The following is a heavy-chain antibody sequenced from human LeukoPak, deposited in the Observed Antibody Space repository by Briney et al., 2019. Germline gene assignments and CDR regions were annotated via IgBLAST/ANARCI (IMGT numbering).Heavy chain of an antibody. V-gene: IGHV4-4*07. Sequence: PSETLSLTCTVSGGSISSYYWSWIRQPAGKGLEWIGRIYTSGSTNYNPSLKSRVTMSVDTSKNQFSLKLSSVTAADTAVYYCARDGGIVVGPYYYMDVWGKGTTVTISS. CDR3: ARDGGIVVGPYYYMDV. CDR2: IYTSGST. J-gene: IGHJ6*03. D-gene: IGHD2-2*01. CDR1: GGSISSYY.